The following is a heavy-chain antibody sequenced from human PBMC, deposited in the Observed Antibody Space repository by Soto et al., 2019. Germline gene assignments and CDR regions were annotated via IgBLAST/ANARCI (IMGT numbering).Heavy chain of an antibody. V-gene: IGHV4-59*01. Sequence: QVQLQESGPGLVKPSETLSLTCTVSGGSISSYYWSWIRQPPGKGLEWIGYIYYSGSTNYNPSLKSRFTISVDTSKNQFSLKLSSVTAADTAVYYCARKGGGSSYYYYYGMDVWGQGTTVTVSS. CDR1: GGSISSYY. CDR3: ARKGGGSSYYYYYGMDV. CDR2: IYYSGST. D-gene: IGHD1-26*01. J-gene: IGHJ6*02.